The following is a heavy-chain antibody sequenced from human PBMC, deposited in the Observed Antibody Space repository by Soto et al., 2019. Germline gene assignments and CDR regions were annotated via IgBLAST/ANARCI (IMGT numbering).Heavy chain of an antibody. V-gene: IGHV3-21*01. CDR2: ISSSGSYI. CDR1: GFTFSSYS. Sequence: EVQLVESGGGLVKPGGSLRLSCAASGFTFSSYSMGWVRQAPGKGLEWVAYISSSGSYIYYADSVKGRFTVSRDNAKKSVLLQMNSLRAEDTAVYHCARGGYDLNSFDPWGQGTLVTVSS. J-gene: IGHJ5*02. CDR3: ARGGYDLNSFDP. D-gene: IGHD3-22*01.